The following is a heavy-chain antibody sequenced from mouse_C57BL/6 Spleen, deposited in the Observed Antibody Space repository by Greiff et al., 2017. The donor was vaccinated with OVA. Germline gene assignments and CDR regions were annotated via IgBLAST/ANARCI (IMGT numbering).Heavy chain of an antibody. D-gene: IGHD2-4*01. V-gene: IGHV5-17*01. CDR3: ARGVYDYDAWFAY. CDR2: ISSGSSTI. J-gene: IGHJ3*01. Sequence: EVQVVESGGGLVKPGGSLKLSCAASGFTFSDYGMHWVRQAPEKGLEWVAYISSGSSTIYYADTVKGRFTISRDNAKNTLFLQMTSLRSEDTAMYYCARGVYDYDAWFAYWGQGTLVTVSA. CDR1: GFTFSDYG.